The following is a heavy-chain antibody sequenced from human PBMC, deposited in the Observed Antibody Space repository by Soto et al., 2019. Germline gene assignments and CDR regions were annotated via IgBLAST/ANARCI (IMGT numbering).Heavy chain of an antibody. CDR2: INHSGST. V-gene: IGHV4-34*01. Sequence: PSETLSITCAVYGGSFSGYYWSWIRQPPGKGLEWIGEINHSGSTNYNPSLKSRVTISVDTSKNQFSLKLSSVTAADTAVYYCARSVRNDFWSGYYTPFDYWGQGTLVTVSS. D-gene: IGHD3-3*01. J-gene: IGHJ4*02. CDR1: GGSFSGYY. CDR3: ARSVRNDFWSGYYTPFDY.